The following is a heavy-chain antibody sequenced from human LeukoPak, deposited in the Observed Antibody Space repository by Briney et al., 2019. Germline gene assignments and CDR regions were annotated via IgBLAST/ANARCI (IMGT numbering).Heavy chain of an antibody. J-gene: IGHJ4*02. CDR3: ARGRGRKGIYYDSSGYYYVIGDY. V-gene: IGHV1-8*01. D-gene: IGHD3-22*01. Sequence: ASVKVSCKASGYTFTSYDINWVRQATGQGLEWMGWMNPNSGNTGYAQKFQGRVTMTRNTSISTAYMELSSLRSEDTAVYYCARGRGRKGIYYDSSGYYYVIGDYWGQGTLVTVSS. CDR1: GYTFTSYD. CDR2: MNPNSGNT.